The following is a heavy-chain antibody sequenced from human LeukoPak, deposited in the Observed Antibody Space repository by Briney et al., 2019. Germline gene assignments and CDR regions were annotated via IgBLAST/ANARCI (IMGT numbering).Heavy chain of an antibody. CDR1: GFTFSSYE. CDR2: ISSSGSTI. D-gene: IGHD7-27*01. Sequence: PGGSLRLSCAASGFTFSSYEMNWVRQAPGKGLEWVSYISSSGSTIYYADSVKGRFTISRDNAKNSLYLQMNSLRAEDTAVYYFATPPPLGHYCYGMDVWGQGTTVTVSS. CDR3: ATPPPLGHYCYGMDV. J-gene: IGHJ6*02. V-gene: IGHV3-48*03.